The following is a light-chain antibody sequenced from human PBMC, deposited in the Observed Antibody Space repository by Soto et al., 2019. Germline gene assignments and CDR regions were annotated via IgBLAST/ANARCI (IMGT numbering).Light chain of an antibody. Sequence: DIVLTQSPATLSLSPGDRATLSCRASQNVNNYLAWYQQKPGQAPRLLISGASSRASGIPDRFSGSGSGTDFTLTISRLEPEDFAVYYCQHYGFSLRTFGQGSKVEI. V-gene: IGKV3-20*01. CDR3: QHYGFSLRT. J-gene: IGKJ1*01. CDR2: GAS. CDR1: QNVNNY.